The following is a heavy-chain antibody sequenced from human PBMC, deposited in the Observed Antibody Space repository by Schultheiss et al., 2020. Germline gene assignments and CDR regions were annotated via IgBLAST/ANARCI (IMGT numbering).Heavy chain of an antibody. Sequence: SETLSLTCTVSGGSISSYYWSWIRQPPGKGLECIGRIYTSGSTNYNPSLKSRVTISVDTSKYQFSLKLSSVTAADTAVYYCASATIWFGNYYYGMDVWGQGTTVTVSS. CDR1: GGSISSYY. CDR3: ASATIWFGNYYYGMDV. V-gene: IGHV4-4*08. D-gene: IGHD3-16*01. CDR2: IYTSGST. J-gene: IGHJ6*02.